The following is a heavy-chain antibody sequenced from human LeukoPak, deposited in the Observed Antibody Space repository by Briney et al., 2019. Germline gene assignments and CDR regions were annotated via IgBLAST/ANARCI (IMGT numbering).Heavy chain of an antibody. V-gene: IGHV3-33*08. CDR1: GFTFNSYG. CDR3: ARDEGEIRVGGVIYHYGMDV. Sequence: PGGPLRLSCAASGFTFNSYGMHWVRPAPAKGVQWVAVIWYDGSNKYYADSVKGRITISRDNSKNTLYLQMNSLRAEDTAVYYCARDEGEIRVGGVIYHYGMDVWGQGTTVTVSS. J-gene: IGHJ6*02. D-gene: IGHD3-16*02. CDR2: IWYDGSNK.